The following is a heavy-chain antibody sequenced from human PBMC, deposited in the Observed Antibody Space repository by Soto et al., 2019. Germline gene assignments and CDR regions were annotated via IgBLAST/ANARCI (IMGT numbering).Heavy chain of an antibody. D-gene: IGHD5-12*01. J-gene: IGHJ4*02. CDR1: GFHFSIYA. Sequence: EVQLLESGGGLVEPGGSLRLSCAASGFHFSIYAMGWVRQAPGKGLEWVSVISGNGGSTYYPDSVKGRFSISRDISKNTLFLEMNSLRAEDTAIYYCERLGGYSGYDPFDYWGQGTLVTVSS. V-gene: IGHV3-23*01. CDR3: ERLGGYSGYDPFDY. CDR2: ISGNGGST.